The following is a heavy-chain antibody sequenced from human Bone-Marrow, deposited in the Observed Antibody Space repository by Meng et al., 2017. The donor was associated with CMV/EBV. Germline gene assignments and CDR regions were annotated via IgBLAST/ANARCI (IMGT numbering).Heavy chain of an antibody. CDR3: AKGDTSSPLQH. J-gene: IGHJ4*02. V-gene: IGHV3-33*06. CDR1: GFTFSNYG. Sequence: GGSLRLSCAASGFTFSNYGMHWVRQAPGKGLEWVAVIWYDGSNKYYADSVKGRFTISRDNPKNTLYLQMNSLRAEDTAVYYCAKGDTSSPLQHWGQGTLVTVPS. CDR2: IWYDGSNK. D-gene: IGHD1-26*01.